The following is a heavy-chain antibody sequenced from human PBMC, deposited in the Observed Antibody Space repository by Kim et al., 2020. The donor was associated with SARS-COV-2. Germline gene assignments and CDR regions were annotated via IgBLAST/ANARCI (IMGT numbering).Heavy chain of an antibody. V-gene: IGHV3-23*01. CDR3: AKGGVYTATYAGDY. CDR2: ISASGGNT. D-gene: IGHD1-26*01. CDR1: GFTFSSCA. J-gene: IGHJ4*02. Sequence: GGSLRLSCAASGFTFSSCAMTWVRQAPGKGLEWVSGISASGGNTYYADSVKGRFTVSRDSSKNTLHLQMNSLRAEDTAVYYCAKGGVYTATYAGDYWGQGTLVTVSS.